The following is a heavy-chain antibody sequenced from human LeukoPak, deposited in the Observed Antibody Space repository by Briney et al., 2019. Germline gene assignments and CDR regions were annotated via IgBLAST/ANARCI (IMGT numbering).Heavy chain of an antibody. V-gene: IGHV4-59*01. D-gene: IGHD3-10*01. CDR1: GFSMSSYY. CDR3: ARAPGGYGSGSRGAFAI. J-gene: IGHJ3*02. Sequence: SETLSLTCTVSGFSMSSYYWSWIRQPPGKGLEWMGYIYYSGSTNYKPSLKSRVIISVDTSKNQFSLKLSSVTAADTAVYYCARAPGGYGSGSRGAFAIWGQGTMVTVXS. CDR2: IYYSGST.